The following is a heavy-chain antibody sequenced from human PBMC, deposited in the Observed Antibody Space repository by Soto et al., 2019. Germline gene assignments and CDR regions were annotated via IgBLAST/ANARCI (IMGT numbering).Heavy chain of an antibody. CDR2: ISRSGSVM. V-gene: IGHV3-11*01. J-gene: IGHJ6*02. D-gene: IGHD3-10*01. CDR1: GFTFSDYY. Sequence: GGSLRLSCAASGFTFSDYYMTWVRQAPGKGLEWLSYISRSGSVMYYEDSVKGRFTISRDNAKNSLFPQMNSLRAEDTAVYYCARDSSGYDYHYYGMDVWGQGTTVTVSS. CDR3: ARDSSGYDYHYYGMDV.